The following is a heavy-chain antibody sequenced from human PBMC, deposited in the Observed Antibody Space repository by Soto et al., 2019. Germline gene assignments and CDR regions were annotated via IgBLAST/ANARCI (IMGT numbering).Heavy chain of an antibody. V-gene: IGHV3-30*18. J-gene: IGHJ6*02. CDR3: AKDPKFDYYGMDV. D-gene: IGHD3-16*01. CDR2: ISYDGSNK. Sequence: GGSLRLSCAASGFTFSSYGMHWVRQAPGKGLEWVAVISYDGSNKYYADSVKGRFTISRDNSKNTLYLQMNSLRAEDTAVYYCAKDPKFDYYGMDVWRQGTTVTVSS. CDR1: GFTFSSYG.